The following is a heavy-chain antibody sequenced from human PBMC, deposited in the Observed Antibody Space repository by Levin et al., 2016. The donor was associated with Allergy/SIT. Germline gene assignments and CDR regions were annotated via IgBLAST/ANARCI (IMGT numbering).Heavy chain of an antibody. V-gene: IGHV1-3*01. CDR2: INAGNGNT. CDR3: ARDRAAAGPYYYYYYGMDV. CDR1: GYTFTSYA. D-gene: IGHD6-13*01. J-gene: IGHJ6*02. Sequence: ASVKVSCKASGYTFTSYAMHWVRQAPGQRLEWMGWINAGNGNTKYSQKFQGRVTITRDTSASTAYMELSSLRSEDTAVYYCARDRAAAGPYYYYYYGMDVWGQGTTVTVSS.